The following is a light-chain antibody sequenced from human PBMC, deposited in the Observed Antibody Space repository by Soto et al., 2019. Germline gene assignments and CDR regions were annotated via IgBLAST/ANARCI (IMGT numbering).Light chain of an antibody. CDR1: QSVSSY. Sequence: EIVLTQSPVTLSLSPGERATLSCRASQSVSSYLAWYQQKPGQAPRLLIYDASSRATGIPARFSGSGSGTDFTLTISSLESEDFAVYYCQQRRNWPLTFGGGTKVEIK. V-gene: IGKV3-11*01. CDR2: DAS. CDR3: QQRRNWPLT. J-gene: IGKJ4*01.